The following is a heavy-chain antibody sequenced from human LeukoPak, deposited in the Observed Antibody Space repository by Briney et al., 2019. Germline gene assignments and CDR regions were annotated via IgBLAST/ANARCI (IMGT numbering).Heavy chain of an antibody. V-gene: IGHV4-59*01. CDR3: ARGLAAAGTRWLDP. D-gene: IGHD6-13*01. J-gene: IGHJ5*02. CDR1: SGSISPFY. Sequence: SETLSLTCTVSSGSISPFYWNWIRQPPGKGLEWIGYIYYTGGTSYSPSLNSRATISVDTSKNQLSLKLSSVTAADTAVYYCARGLAAAGTRWLDPWGQGTLVTVSS. CDR2: IYYTGGT.